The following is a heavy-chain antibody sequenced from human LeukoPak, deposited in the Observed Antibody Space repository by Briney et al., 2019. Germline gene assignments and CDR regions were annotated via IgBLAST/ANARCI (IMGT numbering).Heavy chain of an antibody. V-gene: IGHV3-7*01. D-gene: IGHD3-16*01. CDR2: IKQDGSKK. CDR3: ARANNIRLVMGE. Sequence: GGSLRLSCVASGFPFSSYWMTWVRQAPGKGLEWVANIKQDGSKKSYVDSVKGRFTISRDNSKNTLYLQMNSLRAEDTAVYYCARANNIRLVMGEWGQGTLVTVSS. CDR1: GFPFSSYW. J-gene: IGHJ4*02.